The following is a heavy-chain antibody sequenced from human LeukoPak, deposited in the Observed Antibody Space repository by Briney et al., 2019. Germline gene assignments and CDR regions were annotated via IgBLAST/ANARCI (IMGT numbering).Heavy chain of an antibody. V-gene: IGHV3-23*01. Sequence: TGGSLRLSCAASGFTFSGYAMSWVRQAPGKGVEWVSAISGSGGSTYYADSGKGRFTISRDNSKNTLYLQMNSLRAEDTAVYYCAKQQWLVNYYYYMDVWGKGTTVTVSS. CDR2: ISGSGGST. D-gene: IGHD6-19*01. J-gene: IGHJ6*03. CDR1: GFTFSGYA. CDR3: AKQQWLVNYYYYMDV.